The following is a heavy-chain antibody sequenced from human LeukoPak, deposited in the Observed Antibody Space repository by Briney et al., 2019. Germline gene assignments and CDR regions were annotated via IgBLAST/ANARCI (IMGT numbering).Heavy chain of an antibody. V-gene: IGHV3-30-3*01. J-gene: IGHJ4*02. CDR3: ARAHCSSTSCYGDY. D-gene: IGHD2-2*01. CDR2: ISYDGSNK. CDR1: GFTFSSYA. Sequence: PGRSLRLSCAASGFTFSSYAMHWVRQAPDKGLEWVAVISYDGSNKYYADSVKGRFTISRDNSKNTLYLQMNSLRAEDTAVYYCARAHCSSTSCYGDYWGQGTLVTVSS.